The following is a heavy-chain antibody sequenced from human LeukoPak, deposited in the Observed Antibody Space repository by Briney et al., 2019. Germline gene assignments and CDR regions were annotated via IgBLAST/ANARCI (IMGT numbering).Heavy chain of an antibody. CDR3: AKEDYGDIYWYFDL. Sequence: GGSLRLSCAASGFTFSSYAMSWVRQAPGKGLEWVSAISGSGGSTYYADSVKGRFTISRDNSKNTLYLRMNSLRAEGTAVYYCAKEDYGDIYWYFDLWGRGTLVTVSS. CDR2: ISGSGGST. D-gene: IGHD4-17*01. V-gene: IGHV3-23*01. J-gene: IGHJ2*01. CDR1: GFTFSSYA.